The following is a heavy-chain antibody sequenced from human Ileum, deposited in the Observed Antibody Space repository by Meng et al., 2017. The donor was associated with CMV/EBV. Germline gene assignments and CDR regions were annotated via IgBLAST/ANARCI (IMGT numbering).Heavy chain of an antibody. J-gene: IGHJ3*02. CDR2: IYSSGTT. Sequence: SETLSLTCTVSGDPMNFYYWSWFRQPPGKGLEWIGYIYSSGTTRYNPSLKRRVTISVDTSENQFSLRLTSVTAADTAVYYCTRDFVPGVMSLGADAFGIWGPETMVTVSS. V-gene: IGHV4-59*01. D-gene: IGHD3-16*01. CDR1: GDPMNFYY. CDR3: TRDFVPGVMSLGADAFGI.